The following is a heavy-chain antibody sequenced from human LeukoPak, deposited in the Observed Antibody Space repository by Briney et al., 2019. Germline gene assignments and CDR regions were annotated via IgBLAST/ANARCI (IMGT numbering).Heavy chain of an antibody. CDR3: ARLYYDFWSGYPGYFDY. CDR1: GGSISSHY. CDR2: ISYSGST. D-gene: IGHD3-3*01. J-gene: IGHJ4*02. V-gene: IGHV4-59*11. Sequence: SETLSLTCTVSGGSISSHYWSWLRQPPGKGLEWIGYISYSGSTNYNPSLKSRVTISVDTSKNQFSLKLSSVTAADTAVYYCARLYYDFWSGYPGYFDYWGQGTLVTVSS.